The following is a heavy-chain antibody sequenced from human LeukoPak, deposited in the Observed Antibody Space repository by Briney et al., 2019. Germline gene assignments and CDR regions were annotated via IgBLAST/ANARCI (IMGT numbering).Heavy chain of an antibody. J-gene: IGHJ4*02. CDR1: GASISSYY. V-gene: IGHV4-59*01. CDR2: IYYSGSI. Sequence: SEALSLTCTVSGASISSYYWSRIRQPPGKGLEWIGDIYYSGSIKYNPSLKSRVTMSVDTSKNQFSLKLSSVTAADTAIYYCARENPSGYYNRPIDYWGQGTLVTVSS. D-gene: IGHD3-22*01. CDR3: ARENPSGYYNRPIDY.